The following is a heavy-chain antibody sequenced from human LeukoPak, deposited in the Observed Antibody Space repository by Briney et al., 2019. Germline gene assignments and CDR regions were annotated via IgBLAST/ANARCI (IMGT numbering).Heavy chain of an antibody. Sequence: PGGSLRLSCAASGFTFSSYSMNWVRQAPGKGLGWVSSISSSSSYIYYADSVKGRFTISRDNSKNTLYLQMNSLRAEDTAVYYCAKDSDGSSSWEFGEYFQHWGQGTLVTVSS. V-gene: IGHV3-21*04. D-gene: IGHD6-13*01. CDR2: ISSSSSYI. CDR3: AKDSDGSSSWEFGEYFQH. J-gene: IGHJ1*01. CDR1: GFTFSSYS.